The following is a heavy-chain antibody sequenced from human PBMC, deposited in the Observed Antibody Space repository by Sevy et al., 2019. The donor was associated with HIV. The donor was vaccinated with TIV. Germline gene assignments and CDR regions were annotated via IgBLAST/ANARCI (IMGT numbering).Heavy chain of an antibody. CDR1: GFTFDDYG. J-gene: IGHJ4*02. V-gene: IGHV3-20*04. CDR3: AREAGYIGNYYGESGPYYFDY. Sequence: GGSLRLSCAASGFTFDDYGMSWVRQAPGKGLEWVSGINWNGGSTGYADSVKGRFTISRDNAKNSLNLQMNSLRAEDTAFYYCAREAGYIGNYYGESGPYYFDYWGQGTLVTVSS. D-gene: IGHD1-26*01. CDR2: INWNGGST.